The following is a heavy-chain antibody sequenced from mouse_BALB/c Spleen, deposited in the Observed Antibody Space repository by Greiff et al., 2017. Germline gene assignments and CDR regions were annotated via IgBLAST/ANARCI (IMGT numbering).Heavy chain of an antibody. J-gene: IGHJ2*01. CDR1: GDSITSGY. V-gene: IGHV3-8*02. CDR3: ARYRDYGSSYDYFDY. CDR2: ISYSGST. D-gene: IGHD1-1*01. Sequence: VKLMESGPSLVKPSQTLSLTCSVTGDSITSGYWNWIRKFPGNKLEYMGYISYSGSTYYNPSLKSRISITRDTSKNQYYLQLNSVTTEDTATYYCARYRDYGSSYDYFDYWGQGTTLTVSS.